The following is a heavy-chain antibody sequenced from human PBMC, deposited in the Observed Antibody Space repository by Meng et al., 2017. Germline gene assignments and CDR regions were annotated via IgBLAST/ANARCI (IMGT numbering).Heavy chain of an antibody. CDR2: IKQDGSEK. V-gene: IGHV3-7*01. CDR3: ARVSQQWLPILYYFDY. CDR1: GFTFSSYW. D-gene: IGHD6-19*01. Sequence: SLRLSCAASGFTFSSYWMSWVRQAPGKGLEWVANIKQDGSEKYYVDSVKGRFTISRDNAKNSLYLQMNSLRAEDTAVYYCARVSQQWLPILYYFDYWGQGTLVTVSS. J-gene: IGHJ4*02.